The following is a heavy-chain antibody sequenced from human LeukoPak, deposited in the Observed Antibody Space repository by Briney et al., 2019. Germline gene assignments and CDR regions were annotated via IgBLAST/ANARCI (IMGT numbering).Heavy chain of an antibody. CDR1: GFTFSSYS. J-gene: IGHJ4*02. CDR3: AKDYAVGSIDY. D-gene: IGHD3-16*01. V-gene: IGHV3-48*01. Sequence: GGSLRLSCAASGFTFSSYSMNWVRQAPGKGLEWVSYISSSSSPIYYADSVRGRFTISRDNSKNTVSLQMESLRAEDTALYYCAKDYAVGSIDYWGQGTLVTVSS. CDR2: ISSSSSPI.